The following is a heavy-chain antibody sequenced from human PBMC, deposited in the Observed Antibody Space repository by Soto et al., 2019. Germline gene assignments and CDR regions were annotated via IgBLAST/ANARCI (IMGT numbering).Heavy chain of an antibody. CDR3: AKDSESLYYYDSSGYYPLDY. V-gene: IGHV3-23*01. CDR2: ISGSGGST. Sequence: PGGSLRLSCAASGFTFSSYAMSWVRQAPGKGLEWVSAISGSGGSTYYADPVKGRFTISRDNSKNTLYLQMNSLRAEDTAVYYCAKDSESLYYYDSSGYYPLDYWGQGTLVTVSS. D-gene: IGHD3-22*01. J-gene: IGHJ4*02. CDR1: GFTFSSYA.